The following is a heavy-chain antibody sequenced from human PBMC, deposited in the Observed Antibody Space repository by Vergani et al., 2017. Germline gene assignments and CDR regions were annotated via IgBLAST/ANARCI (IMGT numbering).Heavy chain of an antibody. D-gene: IGHD3-22*01. CDR1: GYSFTSYR. J-gene: IGHJ3*02. V-gene: IGHV5-10-1*01. Sequence: EVQLVQSGAEVKKPGESLRISCKGSGYSFTSYRISWVRQMPGKGLEWLGRIDPSDSYTNYSPSFQGHVTISADKSTSTSYRQWSSLKASDTAMYYCARSDYFGGRNCDDSSGPVGPAFDIGGQGTMVTVSS. CDR2: IDPSDSYT. CDR3: ARSDYFGGRNCDDSSGPVGPAFDI.